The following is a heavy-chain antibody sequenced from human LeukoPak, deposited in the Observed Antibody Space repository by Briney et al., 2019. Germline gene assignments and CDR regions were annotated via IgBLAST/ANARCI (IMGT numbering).Heavy chain of an antibody. CDR3: VRDVGISSSL. CDR1: GFTFSTPW. J-gene: IGHJ4*02. V-gene: IGHV3-7*01. D-gene: IGHD6-6*01. Sequence: GGSLRLSCATSGFTFSTPWMNWVRQAPGKGLEWVANIKDDGSKIYYLDSVKARFTISRDNAKNSLYLQMNSLRAEDTAIYYCVRDVGISSSLWGQGTLVTVSS. CDR2: IKDDGSKI.